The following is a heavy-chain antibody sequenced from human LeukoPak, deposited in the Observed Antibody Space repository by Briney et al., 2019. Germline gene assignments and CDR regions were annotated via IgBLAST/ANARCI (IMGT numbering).Heavy chain of an antibody. CDR3: ARRLGRPNTDIDY. V-gene: IGHV4-38-2*01. J-gene: IGHJ4*02. D-gene: IGHD3-16*01. CDR1: GYSISSGYY. Sequence: SETLSLTCAVSGYSISSGYYWGWTRQPPGKGLEWIGSVYHSGSTYYNPSLKSRVTISVDTSKNQFSLRLSSVTAADTAVYYCARRLGRPNTDIDYWGQGTLVTVSS. CDR2: VYHSGST.